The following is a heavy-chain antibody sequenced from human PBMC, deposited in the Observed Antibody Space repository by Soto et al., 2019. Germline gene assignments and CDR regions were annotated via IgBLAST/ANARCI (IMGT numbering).Heavy chain of an antibody. D-gene: IGHD1-26*01. Sequence: QVQLVQSGAEVQKPGSSVKVSCEASGGTFSSYPINWVRQAPGQGLEWMGGIIPFFGTSNYAQKFQGRVTITADDSTSTAYMELRSLRSEDTAVYYCARVGHITNYGMAVWCQGTTVTVSS. CDR2: IIPFFGTS. CDR3: ARVGHITNYGMAV. CDR1: GGTFSSYP. J-gene: IGHJ6*02. V-gene: IGHV1-69*01.